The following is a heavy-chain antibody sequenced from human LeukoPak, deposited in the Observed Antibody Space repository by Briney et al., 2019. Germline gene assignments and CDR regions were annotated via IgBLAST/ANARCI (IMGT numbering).Heavy chain of an antibody. V-gene: IGHV1-46*01. Sequence: ASVKVSCKASGYTFTSYYMHWVRQAPGQGLEWMGIINPSGGSTSYAQTFQGRVTMTRDTSTSTVYMELSSLRSEDTAVYYCARGRSDYYDSSGYYFDYWGQGTLVTVSS. J-gene: IGHJ4*02. CDR1: GYTFTSYY. D-gene: IGHD3-22*01. CDR3: ARGRSDYYDSSGYYFDY. CDR2: INPSGGST.